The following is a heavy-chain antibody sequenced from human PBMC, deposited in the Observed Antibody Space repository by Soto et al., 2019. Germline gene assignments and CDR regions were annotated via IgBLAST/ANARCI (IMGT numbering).Heavy chain of an antibody. CDR1: GYSFTSYW. Sequence: GESLKISCKGSGYSFTSYWIGWVRQMPGKGLEWMGIIYPGDSDTRYSPSFQGQVTISADKSISTAYLQWSSLKASDTAMYYCARRTYSSSWYFKAQPNYYYYMDVWGKGTTVTVSS. J-gene: IGHJ6*03. V-gene: IGHV5-51*01. D-gene: IGHD6-13*01. CDR2: IYPGDSDT. CDR3: ARRTYSSSWYFKAQPNYYYYMDV.